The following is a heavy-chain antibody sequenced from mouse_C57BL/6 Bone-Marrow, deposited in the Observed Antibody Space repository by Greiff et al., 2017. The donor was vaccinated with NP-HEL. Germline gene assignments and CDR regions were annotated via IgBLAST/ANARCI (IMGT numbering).Heavy chain of an antibody. D-gene: IGHD1-1*01. V-gene: IGHV1-36*01. CDR3: ARSYYGSSYGFAY. Sequence: VQLQQSGPVLVKPGPSVKISCKASGFTFTDYYMHWVKQSHGKSLEWIGLVYPYNGGTSYNQKFKGKATLTVDTSSSTAYMALNSLTYEDSAVYYCARSYYGSSYGFAYWGQGTLVTVSA. J-gene: IGHJ3*01. CDR2: VYPYNGGT. CDR1: GFTFTDYY.